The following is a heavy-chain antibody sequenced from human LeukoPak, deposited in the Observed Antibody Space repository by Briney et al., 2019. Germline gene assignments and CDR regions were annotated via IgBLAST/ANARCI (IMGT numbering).Heavy chain of an antibody. CDR2: ISGSGGTT. D-gene: IGHD3-3*01. Sequence: GGSLRLSCAASGLTFSSDGMSWVRQAPGKGLEWVAVISGSGGTTYYADSVKGRFTISRDNSKKTLYLQMSSLGADGTAVYFCAKSIEGVVRGTYYYYSYMDVWGKGTTVTVSS. CDR1: GLTFSSDG. V-gene: IGHV3-23*01. CDR3: AKSIEGVVRGTYYYYSYMDV. J-gene: IGHJ6*03.